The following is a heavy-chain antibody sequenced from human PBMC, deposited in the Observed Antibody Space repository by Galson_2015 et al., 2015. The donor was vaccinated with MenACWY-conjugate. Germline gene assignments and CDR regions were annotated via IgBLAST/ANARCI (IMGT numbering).Heavy chain of an antibody. CDR1: CFPFRPSL. Sequence: SLLLSCAASCFPFRPSLLPWFLPSPGKGLEWVSYISSSSSTIYYADSVKGRFTISRDNAKNSLYLQMNTLRDEDTAVYYCARVPGYSYGYYDWWGQGTLVTVSS. CDR3: ARVPGYSYGYYDW. D-gene: IGHD5-18*01. J-gene: IGHJ4*02. V-gene: IGHV3-48*02. CDR2: ISSSSSTI.